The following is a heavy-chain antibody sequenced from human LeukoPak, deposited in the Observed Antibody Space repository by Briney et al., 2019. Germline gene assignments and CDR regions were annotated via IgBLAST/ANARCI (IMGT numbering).Heavy chain of an antibody. V-gene: IGHV1-69*06. CDR2: IIPIFGTA. CDR3: ARDPSGSGSYYVSPGDY. J-gene: IGHJ4*02. Sequence: AASVKVSCKASGGTFSSYAISWVRQAPGQGLEWMGGIIPIFGTANYAQKFQGRVTITADKSTSTAYMELSSLRSEDTAVYYCARDPSGSGSYYVSPGDYWGQGTLVTVSS. D-gene: IGHD3-10*01. CDR1: GGTFSSYA.